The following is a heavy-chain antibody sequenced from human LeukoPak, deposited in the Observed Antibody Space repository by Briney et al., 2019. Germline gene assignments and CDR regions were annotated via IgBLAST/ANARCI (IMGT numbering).Heavy chain of an antibody. D-gene: IGHD1-7*01. CDR2: INPSGGST. V-gene: IGHV1-46*01. CDR3: ARDSVHLELQMHY. J-gene: IGHJ4*02. Sequence: ASVKVSCKASGYTFTSYYMHWVRQAPGQGLEWMGIINPSGGSTSYAQKFQGRVTMTRDMSTSTVYMELSSLRSEDTAAYYCARDSVHLELQMHYWGQGTLVTVSS. CDR1: GYTFTSYY.